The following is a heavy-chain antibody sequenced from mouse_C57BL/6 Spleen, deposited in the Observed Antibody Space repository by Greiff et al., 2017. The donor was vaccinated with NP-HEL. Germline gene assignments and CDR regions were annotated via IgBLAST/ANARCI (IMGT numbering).Heavy chain of an antibody. CDR3: ARNLDDYDKPYFAY. CDR1: GFSLTSYG. CDR2: IWSGGST. V-gene: IGHV2-2*01. J-gene: IGHJ2*01. Sequence: VMLVESGPGLVQPSQSLTITCTVSGFSLTSYGVHWVRQSPGKGLEWLGVIWSGGSTDYNAAFISRLSISKDNSKSQVFLNMNSLQADDAAIYYCARNLDDYDKPYFAYWGQGTTLTVSS. D-gene: IGHD2-4*01.